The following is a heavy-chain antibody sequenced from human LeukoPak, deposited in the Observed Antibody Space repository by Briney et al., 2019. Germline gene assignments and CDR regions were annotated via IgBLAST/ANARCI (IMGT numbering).Heavy chain of an antibody. CDR1: GFTFSTYA. V-gene: IGHV3-48*04. Sequence: PGGSLRLSCAVSGFTFSTYAMNWMRQAPGKGPEWVSYITSDSSTIYYADSVKGRFTVSRDNAKNSLYLQMNSLRVEDTAVYYCTRRLSVWGQGTLVTVSS. J-gene: IGHJ4*02. D-gene: IGHD2/OR15-2a*01. CDR2: ITSDSSTI. CDR3: TRRLSV.